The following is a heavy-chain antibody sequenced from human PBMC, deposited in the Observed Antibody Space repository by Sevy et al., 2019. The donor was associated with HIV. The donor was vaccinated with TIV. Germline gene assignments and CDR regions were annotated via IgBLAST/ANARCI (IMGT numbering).Heavy chain of an antibody. D-gene: IGHD2-8*02. J-gene: IGHJ4*02. V-gene: IGHV3-23*01. Sequence: GGSLRLSCAASGFTFAKYSMSWVRQAPGKGLEWVSTFSFGCGRINYADSVKGRFTISRDDSKNTLFLQMNSLRAEDTATYCCAREECTEPHDYWGQGTLVTVSS. CDR3: AREECTEPHDY. CDR1: GFTFAKYS. CDR2: FSFGCGRI.